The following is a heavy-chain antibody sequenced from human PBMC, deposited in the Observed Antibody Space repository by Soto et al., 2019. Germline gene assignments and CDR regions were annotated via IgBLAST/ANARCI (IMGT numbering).Heavy chain of an antibody. V-gene: IGHV4-34*01. J-gene: IGHJ4*02. CDR2: INHSGST. CDR3: ARGGDSSSWPWFLN. D-gene: IGHD6-13*01. CDR1: GGSFSGYY. Sequence: ASETLSLTCAVYGGSFSGYYWSWIRQPPGKGLEWIGEINHSGSTNYNPSLKSRVTISVDTSKNQFSLKLSSVTAADTAVYYCARGGDSSSWPWFLNWGQGTLVTVSS.